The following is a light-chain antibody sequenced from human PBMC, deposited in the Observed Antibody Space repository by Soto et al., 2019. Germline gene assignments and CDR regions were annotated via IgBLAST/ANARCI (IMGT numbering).Light chain of an antibody. CDR2: GAS. V-gene: IGKV3D-15*02. CDR1: QSVSSN. J-gene: IGKJ4*01. Sequence: IVLTPAPATLCVSPGERASLSCGASQSVSSNLAWHQQKPGQAPRLLIYGASTRATGIPDRFSGGGSGTEFTLTITSLQPEDFAVYYCQRYNSSPLTFGGGTKV. CDR3: QRYNSSPLT.